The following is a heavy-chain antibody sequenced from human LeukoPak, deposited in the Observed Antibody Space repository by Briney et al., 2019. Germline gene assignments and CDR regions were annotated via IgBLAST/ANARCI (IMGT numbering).Heavy chain of an antibody. V-gene: IGHV3-30*18. Sequence: PGRSLRLSCAASGFTFSSYGMHWVRQAPGKGLEWVAVIFSDGGDKYYADSVRGRFTISRDNSKNTLSLQMNSLRAEETAVYYCAKGSGGGRWYFDLWGRGTLVTVSS. CDR3: AKGSGGGRWYFDL. CDR1: GFTFSSYG. CDR2: IFSDGGDK. D-gene: IGHD3-16*01. J-gene: IGHJ2*01.